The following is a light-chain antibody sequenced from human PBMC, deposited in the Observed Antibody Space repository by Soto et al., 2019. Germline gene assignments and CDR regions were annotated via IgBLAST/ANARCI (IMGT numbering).Light chain of an antibody. V-gene: IGKV1-5*03. CDR1: QSISSW. J-gene: IGKJ1*01. CDR2: KVS. CDR3: QEYYTSPWT. Sequence: DIQMTQSPSTLSASIGDRVTITCRASQSISSWLAWYQQKPGKAPKFLIHKVSTLVSGVPSRFSGSGSGTEFTLTISSLQPDDFATYFCQEYYTSPWTFGQGTKVEIK.